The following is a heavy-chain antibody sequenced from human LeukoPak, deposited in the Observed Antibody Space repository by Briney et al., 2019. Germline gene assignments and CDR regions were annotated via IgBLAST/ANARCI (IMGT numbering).Heavy chain of an antibody. V-gene: IGHV4-34*01. Sequence: PSETLSLTCAVYGGSFSGYYWSWIRQPPGKGLEWIGEINHSGSTNYNPSLKSRVTISVDTSKNQFSPKLSSVTAADTAVYYCARGYRQPLPPHAFDIWGQGKMVTVSS. CDR3: ARGYRQPLPPHAFDI. J-gene: IGHJ3*02. D-gene: IGHD6-13*01. CDR2: INHSGST. CDR1: GGSFSGYY.